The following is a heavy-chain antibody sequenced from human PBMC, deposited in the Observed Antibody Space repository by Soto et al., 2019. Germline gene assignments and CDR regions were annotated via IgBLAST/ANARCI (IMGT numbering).Heavy chain of an antibody. CDR2: IIPIFGTA. J-gene: IGHJ6*02. D-gene: IGHD6-19*01. Sequence: QVQLVQSGAEVKKPGSSVKVSCKASGGTFSSYAISWVRQAPGQGLEWMGGIIPIFGTANYAQKFQGRVTITADEYTSTAYMELSRLRSENTAVYYCARISSGWYPSDYYYGMDVWGQGTTVTVSS. CDR1: GGTFSSYA. V-gene: IGHV1-69*01. CDR3: ARISSGWYPSDYYYGMDV.